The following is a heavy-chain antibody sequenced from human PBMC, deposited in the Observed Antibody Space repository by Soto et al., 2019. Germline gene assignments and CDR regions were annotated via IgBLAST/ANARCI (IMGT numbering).Heavy chain of an antibody. Sequence: QVQLVESGGGVVQPGRSLRLSCAASGFTFSSYAMHWVRQAPGKGLEWVAVISYDGSNKYYADSVKGRFTISRDNSKNTLYLQMNSLRAEDTAVHYCARDTKVVVAYYFDYWGQGTLVTVSS. CDR1: GFTFSSYA. V-gene: IGHV3-30-3*01. CDR2: ISYDGSNK. D-gene: IGHD3-22*01. J-gene: IGHJ4*02. CDR3: ARDTKVVVAYYFDY.